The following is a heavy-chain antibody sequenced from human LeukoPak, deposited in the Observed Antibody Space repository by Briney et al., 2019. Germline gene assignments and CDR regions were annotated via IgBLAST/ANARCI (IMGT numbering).Heavy chain of an antibody. CDR2: IYHSGST. D-gene: IGHD7-27*01. J-gene: IGHJ4*02. Sequence: SETLSLTCTVSGYSISSGYYWGWIRQPPGKGLEWIGSIYHSGSTYYTPSLKSRVTISVDRSKNQFSLKLSSVTAADTAVYYCARGLLGTPYYFDYWGQGTLVTVSS. V-gene: IGHV4-38-2*02. CDR3: ARGLLGTPYYFDY. CDR1: GYSISSGYY.